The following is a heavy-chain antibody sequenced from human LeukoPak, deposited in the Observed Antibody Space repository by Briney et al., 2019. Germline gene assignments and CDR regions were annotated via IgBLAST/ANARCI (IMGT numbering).Heavy chain of an antibody. CDR1: GGSISSYY. CDR3: ARGSGDSIPFDP. J-gene: IGHJ5*02. CDR2: IYYSGST. D-gene: IGHD7-27*01. Sequence: PSETLSLTCTVSGGSISSYYWSWIRQPPGKGPEWIGYIYYSGSTNYNPSLKSRVTISVDTSKNQFSLKLSSVTAADTAVYYCARGSGDSIPFDPWGQGTLVTVSS. V-gene: IGHV4-59*01.